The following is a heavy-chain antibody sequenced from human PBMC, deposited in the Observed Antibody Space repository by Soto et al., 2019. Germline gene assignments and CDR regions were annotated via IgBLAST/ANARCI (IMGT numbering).Heavy chain of an antibody. CDR1: GFTFSSYE. CDR3: ARSHPVYYDSRAFDI. CDR2: ISSSGSTI. D-gene: IGHD3-22*01. J-gene: IGHJ3*02. Sequence: GGSLSLSCAASGFTFSSYEMNWVLQAPGKGLEWVSYISSSGSTIYYADSVKGRFTISRDNAKNSLYLQMNSLRAEDTAVYYCARSHPVYYDSRAFDIWGQGTMVTVSS. V-gene: IGHV3-48*03.